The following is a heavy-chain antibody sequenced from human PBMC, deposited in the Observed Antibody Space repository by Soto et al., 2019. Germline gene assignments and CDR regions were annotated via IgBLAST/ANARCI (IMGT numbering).Heavy chain of an antibody. CDR3: AKAVGIEVVDIGGTYYYYFDY. D-gene: IGHD3-16*01. Sequence: GGSLRLSCAASGFTFNVYAMSWVRQAPGKGLEWVSAISGRGDKTYYADSVKGRFTISRDNSKNTLYLQMNGLRAGDTAVYFCAKAVGIEVVDIGGTYYYYFDYWGQGNPVTVSS. CDR1: GFTFNVYA. V-gene: IGHV3-23*01. CDR2: ISGRGDKT. J-gene: IGHJ4*02.